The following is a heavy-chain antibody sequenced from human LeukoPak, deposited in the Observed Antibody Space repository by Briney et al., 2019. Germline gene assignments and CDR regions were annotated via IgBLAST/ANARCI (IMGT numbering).Heavy chain of an antibody. CDR2: ISYDGSNK. Sequence: GGSRRLSCAASGFTFSSYGMHWVRQAPGKGLEWVAVISYDGSNKYYADSVKGRFTISRDNSKNTLYLQMNSLRAEDTAVYYCAKGGYSYGPPLWDWGQGTLVTVSS. V-gene: IGHV3-30*18. CDR3: AKGGYSYGPPLWD. J-gene: IGHJ4*02. CDR1: GFTFSSYG. D-gene: IGHD5-18*01.